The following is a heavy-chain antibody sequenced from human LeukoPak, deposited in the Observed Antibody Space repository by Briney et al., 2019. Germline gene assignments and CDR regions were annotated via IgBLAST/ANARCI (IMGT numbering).Heavy chain of an antibody. Sequence: GGSLRLSCAASGFTFSAFWMHWVRQAPGKGLVWVSRINSDGSSTTYADSVKGRFTVSRDDAKNTLYLQMDSLRAEDSAVYYCARGLVHDTSGYYSDYWGQGILVTVSS. J-gene: IGHJ4*02. CDR2: INSDGSST. CDR1: GFTFSAFW. V-gene: IGHV3-74*01. CDR3: ARGLVHDTSGYYSDY. D-gene: IGHD3-22*01.